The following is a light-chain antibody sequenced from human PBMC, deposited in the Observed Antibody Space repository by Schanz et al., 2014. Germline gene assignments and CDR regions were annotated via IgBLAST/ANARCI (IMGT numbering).Light chain of an antibody. CDR3: LQSHSTFFT. CDR2: GAS. V-gene: IGKV1-39*01. J-gene: IGKJ3*01. CDR1: QSISSW. Sequence: DIQMTQSPSSLSASVGDRVTLTCRASQSISSWLAWYQQKPGKAPKLLIYGASSLESGVPSRFSGSGSGTDFTLTISSLQPEDYATYYCLQSHSTFFTFGPGARVDIK.